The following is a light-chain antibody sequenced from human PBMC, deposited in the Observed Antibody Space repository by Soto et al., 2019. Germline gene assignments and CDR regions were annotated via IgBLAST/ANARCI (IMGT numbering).Light chain of an antibody. Sequence: DIQMTQSPSTLSASVGDRVTITCRASHSISGWLAWYQQKPGKAPKLLTYKASTLESGDPSRFSGSESGTELTLTVSRLQHDDFATYYCQQYNNYEYWTVGQGNRVEIK. V-gene: IGKV1-5*03. J-gene: IGKJ1*01. CDR1: HSISGW. CDR2: KAS. CDR3: QQYNNYEYWT.